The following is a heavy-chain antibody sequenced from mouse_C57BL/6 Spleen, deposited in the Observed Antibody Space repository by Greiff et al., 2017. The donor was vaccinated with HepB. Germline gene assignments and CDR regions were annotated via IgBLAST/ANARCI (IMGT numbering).Heavy chain of an antibody. V-gene: IGHV1-55*01. Sequence: QVQLKQPGAELVKPGASVKMSCKASGYTFTSYWITWVKQRPGQGLEWIGDIYPGSGSTNYNEKFKSKATLTVDTSSSTAYMQLSSLTSEDSAVYYCAREGIGDLDDWGKGTTVTVSS. J-gene: IGHJ1*03. D-gene: IGHD2-14*01. CDR2: IYPGSGST. CDR3: AREGIGDLDD. CDR1: GYTFTSYW.